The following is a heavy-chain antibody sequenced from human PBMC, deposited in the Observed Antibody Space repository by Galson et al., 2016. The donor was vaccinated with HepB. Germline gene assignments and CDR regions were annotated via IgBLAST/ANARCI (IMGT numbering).Heavy chain of an antibody. CDR1: GFIFTDHY. CDR2: VSRSFGI. Sequence: SLRLSCAASGFIFTDHYMTWIRQAPGKGLEWIAYVSRSFGIYYADSVRGRFTISRDNARNSVYLQMSSLRGEDTAVYYCARGEDEYSTRWFFDSWGQGTQVTVSS. J-gene: IGHJ4*02. D-gene: IGHD4-11*01. V-gene: IGHV3-11*01. CDR3: ARGEDEYSTRWFFDS.